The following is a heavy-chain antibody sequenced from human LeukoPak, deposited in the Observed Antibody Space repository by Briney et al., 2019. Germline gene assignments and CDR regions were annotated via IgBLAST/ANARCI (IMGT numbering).Heavy chain of an antibody. Sequence: PARSLRLSCSASGFIFRSYRMNWVRQTPGKGLEWISYTSGSSNTIYYEDSVKGRFTISRDNGKNSLYLQMNNLRAEDTAVYCCAREVLLWFGEITQDYYMDVWGKGTTVTISS. CDR3: AREVLLWFGEITQDYYMDV. CDR2: TSGSSNTI. V-gene: IGHV3-48*01. CDR1: GFIFRSYR. J-gene: IGHJ6*03. D-gene: IGHD3-10*01.